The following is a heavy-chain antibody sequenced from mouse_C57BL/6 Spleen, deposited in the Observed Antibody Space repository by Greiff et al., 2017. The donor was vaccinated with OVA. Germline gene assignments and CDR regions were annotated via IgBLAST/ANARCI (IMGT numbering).Heavy chain of an antibody. CDR1: GYAFSSSW. J-gene: IGHJ4*01. Sequence: QVQLQQSGPELVKPGASVKISCKASGYAFSSSWMNWVKQRPGKGLEWIGRIYPGDGDTNYNGKFKGKATLTADKSSSTAYMQLSSLTSEDSAVYFCAREGAYYDYPYAMDYWGQGTSVTVSS. CDR3: AREGAYYDYPYAMDY. D-gene: IGHD2-4*01. CDR2: IYPGDGDT. V-gene: IGHV1-82*01.